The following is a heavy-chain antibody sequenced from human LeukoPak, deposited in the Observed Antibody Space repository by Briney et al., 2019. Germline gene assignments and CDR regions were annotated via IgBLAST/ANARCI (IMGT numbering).Heavy chain of an antibody. V-gene: IGHV3-21*01. D-gene: IGHD5-12*01. CDR3: ARDLGYSGYDWGY. CDR2: ISSSSSYI. J-gene: IGHJ4*02. Sequence: GGSLRLSCAASGFTFSGHPMSWVRQAPGKGLEWASSISSSSSYIYYADSVKGRFTISRDNAKNSLYLQMSSLRAEDTAVYYCARDLGYSGYDWGYWGQGTLVTVSS. CDR1: GFTFSGHP.